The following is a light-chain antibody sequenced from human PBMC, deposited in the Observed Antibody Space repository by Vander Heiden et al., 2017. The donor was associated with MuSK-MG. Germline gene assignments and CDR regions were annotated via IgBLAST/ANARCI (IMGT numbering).Light chain of an antibody. Sequence: DIELMHAPDTVSFSLGESGTLSCRASQTMSSSHLAWYQHKPGQAPRLLIYGASNRATGIPDRFSGSGSGTDFTLTISSLEPEDFAAYYCQQYGTSPSTTFGQGTRLEIE. CDR3: QQYGTSPSTT. V-gene: IGKV3-20*01. CDR1: QTMSSSH. J-gene: IGKJ5*01. CDR2: GAS.